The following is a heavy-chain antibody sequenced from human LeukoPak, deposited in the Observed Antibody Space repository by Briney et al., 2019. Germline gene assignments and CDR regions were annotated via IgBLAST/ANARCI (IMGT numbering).Heavy chain of an antibody. J-gene: IGHJ4*02. CDR2: ISGSGGST. CDR1: GFTFSSYA. Sequence: GGSLRLSCAASGFTFSSYAMSWVRQAPGKGLEWVSAISGSGGSTYYADSVKGRFTISRDNSKNTLYLQMNSLRAEDTAVYYCAKVDVLLWFGELSDYYFDYWGQGTLVTVSS. D-gene: IGHD3-10*01. V-gene: IGHV3-23*01. CDR3: AKVDVLLWFGELSDYYFDY.